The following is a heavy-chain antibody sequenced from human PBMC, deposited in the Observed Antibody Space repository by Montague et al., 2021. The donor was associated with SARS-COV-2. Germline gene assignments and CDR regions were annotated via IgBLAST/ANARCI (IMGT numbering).Heavy chain of an antibody. Sequence: TLSLTCTVSGGSISSGSYYWSWIRQPAGKGLEWIGRIYTSGSTNYNPSLKSRVTISVDTSKNQFSLKLSSVTAADTAVYYCARGCRGGSCYPNPFSTWGQGTLVPVSS. V-gene: IGHV4-61*02. D-gene: IGHD2-15*01. CDR1: GGSISSGSYY. CDR2: IYTSGST. J-gene: IGHJ5*02. CDR3: ARGCRGGSCYPNPFST.